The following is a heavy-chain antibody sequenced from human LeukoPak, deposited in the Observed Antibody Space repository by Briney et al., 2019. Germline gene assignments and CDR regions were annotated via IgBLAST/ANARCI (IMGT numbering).Heavy chain of an antibody. D-gene: IGHD4-11*01. J-gene: IGHJ4*02. CDR3: AKGVFSKIDY. V-gene: IGHV3-48*03. Sequence: GGSLRLSCAASGFTFSSYEMNWVRQAPGKGLEWVSYISSSGSTIYYADSVKGRFTISRDSAKNSLYLQMNSLRAEDTAVYYCAKGVFSKIDYWGQGTLVTVSS. CDR2: ISSSGSTI. CDR1: GFTFSSYE.